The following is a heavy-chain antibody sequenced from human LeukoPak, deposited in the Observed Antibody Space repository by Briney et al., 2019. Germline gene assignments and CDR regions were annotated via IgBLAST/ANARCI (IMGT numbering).Heavy chain of an antibody. Sequence: GGSLRLSCAASGFAFSTYWMHWVRQASGKGLEWVGRIRSKANNYATSYAASVNGRFKISRDDSKNTAYLQMNSLKPEDTAVYYCTTTDFWGQGTLVTVSS. CDR1: GFAFSTYW. CDR2: IRSKANNYAT. CDR3: TTTDF. J-gene: IGHJ4*02. V-gene: IGHV3-73*01.